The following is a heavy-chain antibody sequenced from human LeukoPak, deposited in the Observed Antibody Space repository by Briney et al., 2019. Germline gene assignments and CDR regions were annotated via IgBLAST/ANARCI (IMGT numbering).Heavy chain of an antibody. D-gene: IGHD3-22*01. J-gene: IGHJ4*02. CDR1: GFTFSSYA. CDR2: ISGSGAYT. Sequence: GGSLRLSCAASGFTFSSYAMTWVRQAPGEGLEWASAISGSGAYTQYADSVKGRFTISRDNSKNALFLQMNSLRAEDTAVYYCARDYDYDSSGYSSDWGQGTLVTVSS. CDR3: ARDYDYDSSGYSSD. V-gene: IGHV3-23*01.